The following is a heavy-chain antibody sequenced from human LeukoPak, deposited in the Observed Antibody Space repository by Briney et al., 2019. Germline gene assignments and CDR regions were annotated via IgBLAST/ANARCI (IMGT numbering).Heavy chain of an antibody. V-gene: IGHV3-23*01. Sequence: GGSLRLSCAVSGLTFSTYSMTWVRQGPGKGLEWVSSIYNSGAKIFYANSVKGRFTISRDNSKNMLYLQMNSLRVEATAVYYCAKDVAPDSGWDLDYWGQGTLVTVSS. J-gene: IGHJ4*02. CDR1: GLTFSTYS. CDR3: AKDVAPDSGWDLDY. D-gene: IGHD6-19*01. CDR2: IYNSGAKI.